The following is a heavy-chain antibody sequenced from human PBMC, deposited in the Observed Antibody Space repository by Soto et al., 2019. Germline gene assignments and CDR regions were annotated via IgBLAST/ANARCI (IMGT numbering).Heavy chain of an antibody. CDR1: GFTFSTYW. D-gene: IGHD2-15*01. J-gene: IGHJ4*02. CDR3: VGDNWGYGDY. Sequence: EVQLVESGGGLVQPGGSLRLSCAASGFTFSTYWMSWVRQAPGKGLEWVANIKHDGTEKSSVDSVKGRFTIPSDNAKNSLDLQMKSLSAEDPAVDYCVGDNWGYGDYWGQGALVIVAA. CDR2: IKHDGTEK. V-gene: IGHV3-7*01.